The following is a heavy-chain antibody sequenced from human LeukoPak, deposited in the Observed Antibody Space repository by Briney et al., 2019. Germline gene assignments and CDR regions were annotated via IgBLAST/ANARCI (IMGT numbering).Heavy chain of an antibody. CDR3: ASPYSSGWYSFDY. D-gene: IGHD6-19*01. V-gene: IGHV3-66*01. CDR1: GFTVSRNY. Sequence: GGSLRLSCAASGFTVSRNYMSWVRQAPGKGLEWVSVIYSGGSTYYADSVKGRFTISRDNSMNTLYLQMNSLRAEDTAVYYCASPYSSGWYSFDYWGQGTLVTVSS. J-gene: IGHJ4*02. CDR2: IYSGGST.